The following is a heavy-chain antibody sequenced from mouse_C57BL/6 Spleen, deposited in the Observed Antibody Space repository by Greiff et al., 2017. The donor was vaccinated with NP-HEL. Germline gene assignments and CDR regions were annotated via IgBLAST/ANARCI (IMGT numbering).Heavy chain of an antibody. CDR3: TYYGSSRGYYAMDY. D-gene: IGHD1-1*01. CDR2: IYPGNSDT. J-gene: IGHJ4*01. V-gene: IGHV1-5*01. CDR1: GYTFTSYW. Sequence: VTLKESGTVLARPGASVKMSCKTSGYTFTSYWMHWVKQRPGQGLEWIGAIYPGNSDTSYNQKFKGKAKLTAVTSASTAYMELSSLTNEDSAVYYCTYYGSSRGYYAMDYWGQGTSVTVSS.